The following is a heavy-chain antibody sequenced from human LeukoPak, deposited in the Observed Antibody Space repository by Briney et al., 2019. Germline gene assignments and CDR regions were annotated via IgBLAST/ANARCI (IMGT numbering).Heavy chain of an antibody. V-gene: IGHV1-69*05. Sequence: ASVKVSCKASGDTFSNYDVTWVRQAPGQGLEWMGRIIPVFDTAKYAQNFQGRVTMTTDESSSTAYMELYSLRSEDTAAYYCALWGEKQLVYFDFGGQEPLVPVPS. CDR2: IIPVFDTA. CDR1: GDTFSNYD. J-gene: IGHJ4*02. CDR3: ALWGEKQLVYFDF. D-gene: IGHD6-13*01.